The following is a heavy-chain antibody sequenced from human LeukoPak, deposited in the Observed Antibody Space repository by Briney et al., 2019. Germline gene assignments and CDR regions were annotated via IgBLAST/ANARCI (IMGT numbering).Heavy chain of an antibody. J-gene: IGHJ3*02. CDR3: ARVFKYYDFWSGYYSRVEAGAFDI. Sequence: GGSLRLSCAASGFTFSSYRMNWVRQAPGKGLEWVSYISSSSSTIYYADSVKGRFTISRDNAKNSLYLQMNSLRAEDTAVYYCARVFKYYDFWSGYYSRVEAGAFDIWGQGTMVTVSS. CDR1: GFTFSSYR. V-gene: IGHV3-48*01. CDR2: ISSSSSTI. D-gene: IGHD3-3*01.